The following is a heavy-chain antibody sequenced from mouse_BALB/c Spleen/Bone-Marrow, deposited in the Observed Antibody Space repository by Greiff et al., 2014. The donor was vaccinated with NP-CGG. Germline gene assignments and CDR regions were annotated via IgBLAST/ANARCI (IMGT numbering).Heavy chain of an antibody. D-gene: IGHD2-3*01. CDR2: ILPGTGSS. CDR3: ARYDGYWYFDV. CDR1: GYTFSNFW. V-gene: IGHV1-9*01. Sequence: QVQLKESGAELMKPGASVEISCKASGYTFSNFWIEWVKQRPGQGLEWLGEILPGTGSSRYNGKFKDKATFTADTSSNTAYMQLSSLTSEDSAVYYCARYDGYWYFDVWGAGTTVTVSS. J-gene: IGHJ1*01.